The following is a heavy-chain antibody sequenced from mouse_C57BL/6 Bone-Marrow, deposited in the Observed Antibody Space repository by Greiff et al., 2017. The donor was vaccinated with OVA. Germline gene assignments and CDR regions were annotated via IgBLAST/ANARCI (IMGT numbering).Heavy chain of an antibody. CDR1: GYTFTSYG. D-gene: IGHD2-10*01. J-gene: IGHJ4*01. CDR3: ARFPYFGNLWAMDY. Sequence: VQLQQSGAELVRPGASVKLSCKASGYTFTSYGISWVKQRTGQGLEWIGEIYPRSGNTNYNEKFKGKATLTAAKSSSTAYMELRSLTSEDSAVYFCARFPYFGNLWAMDYWGQGTSVTVSS. CDR2: IYPRSGNT. V-gene: IGHV1-81*01.